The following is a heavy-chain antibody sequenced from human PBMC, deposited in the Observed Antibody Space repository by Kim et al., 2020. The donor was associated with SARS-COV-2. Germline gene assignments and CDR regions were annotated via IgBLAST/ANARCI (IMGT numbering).Heavy chain of an antibody. J-gene: IGHJ4*02. Sequence: SVKVSCKASGGTFSSYAISWVRQAPGQGLEWMGGIIPIFGTANYAQKFQGRVTITADESTSTAYMELSSLRSEDTAVYYCARGGYCSGGSCYSTFDYWGQGPLVTVSS. D-gene: IGHD2-15*01. V-gene: IGHV1-69*13. CDR1: GGTFSSYA. CDR3: ARGGYCSGGSCYSTFDY. CDR2: IIPIFGTA.